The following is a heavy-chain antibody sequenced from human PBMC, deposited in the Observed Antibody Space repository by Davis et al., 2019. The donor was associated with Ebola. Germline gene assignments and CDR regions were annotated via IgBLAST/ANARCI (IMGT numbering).Heavy chain of an antibody. J-gene: IGHJ6*03. CDR2: IYYSGST. D-gene: IGHD3-16*01. CDR1: GGSISSYY. CDR3: ARGVMEIYYYYMDV. Sequence: PSETLSLTCTVSGGSISSYYWSWIRQPPGKGLEWIGYIYYSGSTNYNPSLKSRVTISVDTSKNQFSLKLSSVTAADTAVYYCARGVMEIYYYYMDVWGKGTTVTVSS. V-gene: IGHV4-59*01.